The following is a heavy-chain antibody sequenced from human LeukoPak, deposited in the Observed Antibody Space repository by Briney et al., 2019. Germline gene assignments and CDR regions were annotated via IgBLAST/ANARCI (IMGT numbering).Heavy chain of an antibody. CDR3: ATEYYYDSSGYPT. CDR1: GGTFSSYA. D-gene: IGHD3-22*01. J-gene: IGHJ5*02. CDR2: FDPEDGET. Sequence: ASVKVSCKASGGTFSSYAISWVRQAPGKGLEWMGGFDPEDGETIYAQKFQGRVTMTEDTSTDTAYMELSSLRSEDTAVYYCATEYYYDSSGYPTWGQGTLVTVSS. V-gene: IGHV1-24*01.